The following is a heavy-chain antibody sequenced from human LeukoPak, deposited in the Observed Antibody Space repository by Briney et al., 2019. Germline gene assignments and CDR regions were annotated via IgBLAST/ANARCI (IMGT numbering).Heavy chain of an antibody. V-gene: IGHV4-61*01. D-gene: IGHD5-12*01. CDR2: IYYSGST. CDR3: ARGDGGYPH. J-gene: IGHJ4*02. CDR1: GGSVSSGSYY. Sequence: SETLSLTCTVSGGSVSSGSYYWSWIRQPPGKGLEWIGYIYYSGSTNYNPSLKSRVTISVDTSKNQLSLKLSSVTAADTAVYYCARGDGGYPHWGQGTLVTVSS.